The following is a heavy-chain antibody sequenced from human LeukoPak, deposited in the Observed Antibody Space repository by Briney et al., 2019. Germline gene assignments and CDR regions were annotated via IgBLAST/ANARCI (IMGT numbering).Heavy chain of an antibody. J-gene: IGHJ4*02. CDR3: ANPSTTYYYFAY. Sequence: GGSLRLSCAASGFTFTNAWMSWVRQAPGKGLEWVSAISTSGGSTYADSVKGRFTISRDNSKNTLYLQMNSLRAEDTAIYYCANPSTTYYYFAYWGQGTLVTVSS. CDR2: ISTSGGST. D-gene: IGHD2/OR15-2a*01. CDR1: GFTFTNAW. V-gene: IGHV3-23*01.